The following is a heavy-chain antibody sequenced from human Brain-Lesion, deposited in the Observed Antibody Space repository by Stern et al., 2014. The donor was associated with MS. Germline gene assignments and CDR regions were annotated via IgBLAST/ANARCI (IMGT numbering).Heavy chain of an antibody. Sequence: VQLVESGGGVVQPGRSLRLSCAASGFTFSYHAMHWVRQAPGQGIEWVAVISDDGRDNCYAGSVKGRFPLSRDNSKNPLYLQMNSLRAEDTAVYYCARGGAVTSSEYYFDYWGQGTLVTVSS. V-gene: IGHV3-30*01. CDR2: ISDDGRDN. D-gene: IGHD4-17*01. CDR3: ARGGAVTSSEYYFDY. J-gene: IGHJ4*02. CDR1: GFTFSYHA.